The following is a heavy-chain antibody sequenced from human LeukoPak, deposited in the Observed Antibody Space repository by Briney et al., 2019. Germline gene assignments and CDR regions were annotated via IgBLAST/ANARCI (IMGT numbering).Heavy chain of an antibody. CDR2: ISGNGDDT. CDR1: GFTFNSYA. D-gene: IGHD6-13*01. J-gene: IGHJ6*02. CDR3: ARTIAQYTNSWLYIYYGMHV. V-gene: IGHV3-23*01. Sequence: GGSLTLSCTLSGFTFNSYAVSWVRQAPGKGREWVSSISGNGDDTYHADSVEARFTVSRHNSKSPLYLQMNSLRAEYTPVFYCARTIAQYTNSWLYIYYGMHVWGQGTTVTVSS.